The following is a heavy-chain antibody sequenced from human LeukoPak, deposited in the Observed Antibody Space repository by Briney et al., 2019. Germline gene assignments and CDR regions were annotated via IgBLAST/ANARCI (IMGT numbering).Heavy chain of an antibody. D-gene: IGHD2-15*01. J-gene: IGHJ4*02. Sequence: GGSLRLSCAASGFSFSSYVMTWVRQAPGKGLEWVSIISGSGDNTYYADSLKGRITISRANSKNTLYLQMNSLRAEDTAVYYCARYCSGVSCYSGMVLWGQTTLVTVSS. CDR2: ISGSGDNT. CDR1: GFSFSSYV. CDR3: ARYCSGVSCYSGMVL. V-gene: IGHV3-23*01.